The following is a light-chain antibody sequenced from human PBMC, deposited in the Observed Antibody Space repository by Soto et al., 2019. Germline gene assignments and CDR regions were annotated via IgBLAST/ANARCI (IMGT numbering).Light chain of an antibody. Sequence: EIVLTQSSATLSLSPGERATLSCRASQSVSSYLAWYQQKPGQAPRLLIYDASNRATGIPARFSGSGSGTDFTLTISSLEPEDCAVYYCQQRSNWPPGGTFGQGTKVEIK. J-gene: IGKJ1*01. CDR2: DAS. CDR3: QQRSNWPPGGT. V-gene: IGKV3-11*01. CDR1: QSVSSY.